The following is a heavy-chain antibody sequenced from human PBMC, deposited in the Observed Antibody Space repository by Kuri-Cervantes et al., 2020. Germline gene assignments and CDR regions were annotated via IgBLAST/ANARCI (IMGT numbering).Heavy chain of an antibody. D-gene: IGHD4-17*01. J-gene: IGHJ2*01. CDR2: IYYSGST. Sequence: SETLSLTCTVSGGSISSGGYYWSWIRQHPGKGLEWIGYIYYSGSTNYNPSLKSRVTISVDTSKNQFSLKLSSVTAADTAVYYCARRVTTGGWYFDLWGRGTLVTVSS. CDR1: GGSISSGGYY. CDR3: ARRVTTGGWYFDL. V-gene: IGHV4-61*08.